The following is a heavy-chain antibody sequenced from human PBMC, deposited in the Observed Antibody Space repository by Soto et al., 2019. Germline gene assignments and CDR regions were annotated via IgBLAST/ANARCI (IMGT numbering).Heavy chain of an antibody. CDR2: ISHDGKDK. D-gene: IGHD3-10*01. V-gene: IGHV3-30*03. CDR3: ASGEGRNAHDTLFDY. Sequence: QMQLVESGGGVVQPGRSLRVSCATSGFAFSYYGIHWVRQAPGKGLEWVADISHDGKDKWYADSVKGRFTTSRDTSEYTLYLQMPGLRSEDTAVYFCASGEGRNAHDTLFDYWGHGTLVTVSS. J-gene: IGHJ4*01. CDR1: GFAFSYYG.